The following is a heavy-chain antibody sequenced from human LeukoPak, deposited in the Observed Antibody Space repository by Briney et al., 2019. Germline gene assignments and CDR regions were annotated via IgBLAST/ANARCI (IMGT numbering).Heavy chain of an antibody. CDR1: GGSTSSDY. Sequence: SETLSLTCTVSGGSTSSDYWSWIRQPPGKGLEWIGYIYYSGRTYYNPSLKSRITTSVDTSKNQFSLKLSSVTAADTAVYYCARGFYSPHYWGQGTLVSVSS. CDR3: ARGFYSPHY. V-gene: IGHV4-59*01. D-gene: IGHD4-11*01. J-gene: IGHJ4*02. CDR2: IYYSGRT.